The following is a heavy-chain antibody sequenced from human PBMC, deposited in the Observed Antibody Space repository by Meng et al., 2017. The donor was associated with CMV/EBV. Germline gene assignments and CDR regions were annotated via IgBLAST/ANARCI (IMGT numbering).Heavy chain of an antibody. CDR3: ARAYDYGDYDSCYFDY. J-gene: IGHJ4*02. CDR2: IYSGDST. Sequence: GGSLKISCAASGFAVSGNYMSWVRQDPGKGLQGVSFIYSGDSTYYAESVKGRFTISRDNSKKTLYLQMNSLRAEDTAVYYCARAYDYGDYDSCYFDYWGQGTLVTVSS. D-gene: IGHD4-17*01. CDR1: GFAVSGNY. V-gene: IGHV3-53*01.